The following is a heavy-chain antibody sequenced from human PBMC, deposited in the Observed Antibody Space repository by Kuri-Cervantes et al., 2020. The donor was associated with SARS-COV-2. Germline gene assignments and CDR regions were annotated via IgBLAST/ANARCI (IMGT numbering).Heavy chain of an antibody. J-gene: IGHJ6*03. CDR3: ARVRGYSYGYRGDYYMDV. CDR1: GGTISSYA. V-gene: IGHV1-69*05. D-gene: IGHD5-18*01. Sequence: SVKVSCKASGGTISSYAISWVRQAPGQGLEWMGWIIPIFGTANYAQKFQGRVTITTDESTSTAYMELSSLTSEDTAVYYCARVRGYSYGYRGDYYMDVWGKGTTVTVSS. CDR2: IIPIFGTA.